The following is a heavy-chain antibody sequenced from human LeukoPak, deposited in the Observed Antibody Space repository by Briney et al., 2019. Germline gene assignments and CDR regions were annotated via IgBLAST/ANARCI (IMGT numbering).Heavy chain of an antibody. J-gene: IGHJ4*02. Sequence: PGGSLRLSCAASGFSFSTTWMHWVRQPPGQGLVWVARITSDGTIISYAESVKGRFTISRDNAKNTLYLQMNSLRAEDTAVYYCARGGYGAHMGWGQGTLVTVSS. D-gene: IGHD4-17*01. CDR1: GFSFSTTW. CDR3: ARGGYGAHMG. CDR2: ITSDGTII. V-gene: IGHV3-74*03.